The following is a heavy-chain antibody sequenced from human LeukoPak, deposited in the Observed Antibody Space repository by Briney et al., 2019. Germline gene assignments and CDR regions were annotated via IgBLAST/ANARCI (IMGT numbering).Heavy chain of an antibody. J-gene: IGHJ4*02. Sequence: SETLSLTCAVYGGSFSGYYWSWIRQPPGKGLEWIGEINHSGSTNYNPSLKSRVTISVDTSKNQFSLKLSSVTAADTAVYYCARVDYAPESFDYWGQGTLVTVSS. D-gene: IGHD4-17*01. CDR1: GGSFSGYY. CDR2: INHSGST. CDR3: ARVDYAPESFDY. V-gene: IGHV4-34*09.